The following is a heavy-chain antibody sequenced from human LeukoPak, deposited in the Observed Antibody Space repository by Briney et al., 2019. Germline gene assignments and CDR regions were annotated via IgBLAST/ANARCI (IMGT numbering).Heavy chain of an antibody. CDR2: IYYSGST. CDR1: GGSISSYY. CDR3: ARDRSYYDILTGYYSPYDY. J-gene: IGHJ4*02. D-gene: IGHD3-9*01. V-gene: IGHV4-59*01. Sequence: SETLSLTCTVSGGSISSYYWSWIRQPPGKGLEWIGYIYYSGSTNYNPSLKSRVTISVDTSKNQFSLKLSSVTAADTAVYYCARDRSYYDILTGYYSPYDYWGQGTLVTVSS.